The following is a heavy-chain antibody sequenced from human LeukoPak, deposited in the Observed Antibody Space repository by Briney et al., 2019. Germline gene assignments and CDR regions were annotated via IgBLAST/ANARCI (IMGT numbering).Heavy chain of an antibody. CDR3: ARGSVPAAMAPYYGMDV. Sequence: GASVKVSCKASGGTFSSYAISWVRQAPGQGLEWMGGIIPIFGTANYAQKFQGRVTITADESTSTAYMELSSLRSEDTAVYYCARGSVPAAMAPYYGMDVWGQGTTVTVSS. J-gene: IGHJ6*02. CDR2: IIPIFGTA. D-gene: IGHD2-2*01. CDR1: GGTFSSYA. V-gene: IGHV1-69*13.